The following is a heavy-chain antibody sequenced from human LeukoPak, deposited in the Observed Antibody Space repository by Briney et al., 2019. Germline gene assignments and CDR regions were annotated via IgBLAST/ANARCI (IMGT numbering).Heavy chain of an antibody. V-gene: IGHV3-11*04. CDR1: GFTFSDSY. CDR3: TRDPRHFDS. Sequence: PGVSLRLSCAASGFTFSDSYMTWVRQAPGKGVEWVAYISGSGHDINYSDSVKGRFTISRDNAKNSLYLQMSSLRVEDTAVYYCTRDPRHFDSCGQGTLVTVSS. D-gene: IGHD6-6*01. J-gene: IGHJ5*01. CDR2: ISGSGHDI.